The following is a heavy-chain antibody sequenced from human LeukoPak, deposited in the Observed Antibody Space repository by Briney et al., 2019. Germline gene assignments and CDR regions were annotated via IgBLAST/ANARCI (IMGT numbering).Heavy chain of an antibody. V-gene: IGHV3-11*01. CDR2: ISNDGSTI. J-gene: IGHJ4*02. CDR3: ARGLGSGRLRN. CDR1: GFTFSDHY. D-gene: IGHD3-10*01. Sequence: GGSLRLSCVASGFTFSDHYMSWIRQAPGKGLEWLSYISNDGSTIYYADSVKGRFTTSRDNAKNSLHLQMNSLRAGDTAVYYCARGLGSGRLRNWGQGTLVTVSS.